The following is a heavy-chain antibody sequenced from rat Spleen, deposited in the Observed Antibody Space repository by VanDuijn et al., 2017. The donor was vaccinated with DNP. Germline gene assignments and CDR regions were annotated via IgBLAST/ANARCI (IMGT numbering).Heavy chain of an antibody. Sequence: EVQLQESGPGLVKPSQSLSLICSVTGYSITSSYRWNWIRKFPGNKLEWMGSINSAGTTKYNPSLKSRVFITRGASKNQLFLQVESVTTEYKATYHCARWPGYQPTYAMDAWGQGTSVTVSS. J-gene: IGHJ4*01. D-gene: IGHD1-4*01. CDR3: ARWPGYQPTYAMDA. CDR2: INSAGTT. CDR1: GYSITSSYR. V-gene: IGHV3-3*01.